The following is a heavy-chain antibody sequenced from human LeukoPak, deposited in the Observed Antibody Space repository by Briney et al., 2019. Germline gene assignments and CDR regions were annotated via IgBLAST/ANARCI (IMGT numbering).Heavy chain of an antibody. CDR1: GGSFSGHYYY. CDR2: ITHLGST. V-gene: IGHV4-34*01. J-gene: IGHJ6*03. D-gene: IGHD1-1*01. CDR3: VRDALEGYYSYYYMDV. Sequence: PSETLSLTCAIYGGSFSGHYYYWSWIRQPPGKGLEWIGEITHLGSTNFKPSLRSRLTISINTSKNQFSLKLSSVTAADSAVYYCVRDALEGYYSYYYMDVWGRGTTVTVSS.